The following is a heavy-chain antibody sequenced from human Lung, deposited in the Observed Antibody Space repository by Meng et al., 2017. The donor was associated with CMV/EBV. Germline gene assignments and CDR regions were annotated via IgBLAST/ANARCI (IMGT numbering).Heavy chain of an antibody. J-gene: IGHJ4*02. CDR1: GGSISSSNW. Sequence: QVEWPEAGPGLGMPSGSLSFTCAVSGGSISSSNWWSWGRQPQGKGLEWIGEIYHSGSTNYNPSLKSRFTISVDKSKNQFSLNLSSVTAADTAVYYCARVGQWLPIDYWGQGTLVTVSS. CDR2: IYHSGST. D-gene: IGHD6-19*01. CDR3: ARVGQWLPIDY. V-gene: IGHV4-4*02.